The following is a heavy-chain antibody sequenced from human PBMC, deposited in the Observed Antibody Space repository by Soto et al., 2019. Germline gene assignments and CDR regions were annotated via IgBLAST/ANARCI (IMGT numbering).Heavy chain of an antibody. CDR3: ATADQIAAAGIPHAFYI. CDR1: GDTLTELS. V-gene: IGHV1-24*01. J-gene: IGHJ3*02. CDR2: FDPEDGET. Sequence: ASVKVACKVSGDTLTELSMHWVRQAPGKGLEWVGGFDPEDGETIYAQKFQGRVTMTEDTSTDTAYMELSSLRSEDTAVYYCATADQIAAAGIPHAFYIWGKGKMVT. D-gene: IGHD6-13*01.